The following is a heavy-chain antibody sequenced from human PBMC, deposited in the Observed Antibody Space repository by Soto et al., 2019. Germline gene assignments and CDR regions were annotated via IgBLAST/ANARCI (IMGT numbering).Heavy chain of an antibody. CDR3: ARGRCSSTSCYAKLPYYYYYGMDV. CDR2: INPSGGST. J-gene: IGHJ6*02. D-gene: IGHD2-2*01. Sequence: ASVKVSCKASGYTFTSYYMHWVRQAPGQGLEWMGIINPSGGSTSYAQKFQGRVTMTRDTSTSTVYMELSSLRSEDTALYYCARGRCSSTSCYAKLPYYYYYGMDVWGQGTTVTVSS. V-gene: IGHV1-46*01. CDR1: GYTFTSYY.